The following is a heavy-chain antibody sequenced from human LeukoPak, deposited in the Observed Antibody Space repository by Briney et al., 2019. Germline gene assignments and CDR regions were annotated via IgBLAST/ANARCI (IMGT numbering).Heavy chain of an antibody. J-gene: IGHJ4*02. CDR1: GFIFNNYG. V-gene: IGHV3-23*01. CDR3: AKGSSGYFFDL. Sequence: GGSLRLSCAASGFIFNNYGLVWVRQAPGKGLEWVSAISNDGGGTTYADFVKGRFSVSRDNSKNTLFLQMNSLRAEDTALYYCAKGSSGYFFDLWGQGTLVIVSS. CDR2: ISNDGGGT. D-gene: IGHD3-22*01.